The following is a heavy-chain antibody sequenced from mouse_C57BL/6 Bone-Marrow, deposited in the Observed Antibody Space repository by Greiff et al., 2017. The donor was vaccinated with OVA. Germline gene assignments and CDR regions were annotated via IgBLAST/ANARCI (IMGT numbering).Heavy chain of an antibody. V-gene: IGHV1-69*01. D-gene: IGHD2-12*01. Sequence: QVQLQQPGAELVMPGASVKLSCKASGYTFTSYWMHWVKPRPGQGLEWIGEIDPSDSYTNYNQKFKGKSTLTVDKSSSTAYMQLSSLTSEDSAVYYCAREGCYYSYAMDYWGQGTSVTVSS. CDR2: IDPSDSYT. CDR3: AREGCYYSYAMDY. CDR1: GYTFTSYW. J-gene: IGHJ4*01.